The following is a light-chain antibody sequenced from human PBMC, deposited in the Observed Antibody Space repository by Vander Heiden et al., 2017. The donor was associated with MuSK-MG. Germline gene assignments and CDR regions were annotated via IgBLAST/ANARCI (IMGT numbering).Light chain of an antibody. CDR3: LQTRTWPPIT. Sequence: EIVLTQSPATLSLSPGETATLSCRASQSVNTYLAWYQQKPGQAPRLLISDASNGGTGIPARFSGRGSGTDFTLTISSREPEDFAGYYCLQTRTWPPITFGQGTRLEIK. J-gene: IGKJ5*01. V-gene: IGKV3-11*01. CDR2: DAS. CDR1: QSVNTY.